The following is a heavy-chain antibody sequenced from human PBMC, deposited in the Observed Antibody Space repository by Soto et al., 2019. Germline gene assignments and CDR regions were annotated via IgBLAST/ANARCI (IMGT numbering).Heavy chain of an antibody. J-gene: IGHJ5*02. V-gene: IGHV5-51*01. CDR1: GYRFASYW. CDR3: ATRIAHKEPSSSRPTSPWLDP. CDR2: IYPGDSDT. Sequence: GESLKISCKGSGYRFASYWIGWVRQMPGKGLGWVGIIYPGDSDTKYSPSFEGQVTISADKSISTAYLQWNSLQASDTAMYYYATRIAHKEPSSSRPTSPWLDPWGQGTLVTVSS. D-gene: IGHD1-1*01.